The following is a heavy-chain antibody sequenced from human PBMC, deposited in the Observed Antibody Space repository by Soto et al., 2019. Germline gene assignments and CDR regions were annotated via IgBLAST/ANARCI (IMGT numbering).Heavy chain of an antibody. CDR2: ISYDGSNK. V-gene: IGHV3-30*18. J-gene: IGHJ4*02. Sequence: PVGSLRLSCAASGFTFSSYGMHWVRQAPGKGLEWVAVISYDGSNKYYADSVKGRFTISRDNSKNTLYLQMNSLRAEDTAVYYCAKGLLIPTIDYWGQGTLVTVSS. CDR1: GFTFSSYG. CDR3: AKGLLIPTIDY. D-gene: IGHD2-21*01.